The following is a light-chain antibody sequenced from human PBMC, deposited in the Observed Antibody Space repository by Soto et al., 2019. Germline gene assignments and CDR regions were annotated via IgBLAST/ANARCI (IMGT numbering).Light chain of an antibody. CDR1: ASNIGNNS. CDR3: GTWDTSLRACV. Sequence: QSVLTQPPSVSAAPGQRVTISCSGSASNIGNNSVSWYQQLPGAAPKLLIYDDNNRPSGIPDRFSGSKSCTSATLVITGLQTGDEADYYCGTWDTSLRACVFGPGTKLTVL. J-gene: IGLJ1*01. V-gene: IGLV1-51*01. CDR2: DDN.